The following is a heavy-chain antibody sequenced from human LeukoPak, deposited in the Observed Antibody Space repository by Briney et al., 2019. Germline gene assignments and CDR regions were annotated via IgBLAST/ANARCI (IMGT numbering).Heavy chain of an antibody. Sequence: GGSLRLSCAASGFTFSTYAMSWVRQAPGKGLEWVSAISDSGAETYYADSVKGRFIISRDNSKNTVHLQMNSLRADDTAVYYCAKDDNSGWAPWGQGTLVTVSS. J-gene: IGHJ5*02. CDR3: AKDDNSGWAP. V-gene: IGHV3-23*01. CDR2: ISDSGAET. CDR1: GFTFSTYA. D-gene: IGHD6-19*01.